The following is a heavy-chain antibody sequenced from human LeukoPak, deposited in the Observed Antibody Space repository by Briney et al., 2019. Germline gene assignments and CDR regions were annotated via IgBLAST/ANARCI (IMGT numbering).Heavy chain of an antibody. Sequence: SETLSLTCAVSGYSISSGYYWGWIRQPPGKGLEWIGTIYHSGTTYYNLSLKSRVTISVDTSKNQFSLKLSSVTAADTAVYYCARQSTLGGDWFDPWGQGTLVTVSS. J-gene: IGHJ5*02. CDR1: GYSISSGYY. D-gene: IGHD3-16*01. V-gene: IGHV4-38-2*01. CDR2: IYHSGTT. CDR3: ARQSTLGGDWFDP.